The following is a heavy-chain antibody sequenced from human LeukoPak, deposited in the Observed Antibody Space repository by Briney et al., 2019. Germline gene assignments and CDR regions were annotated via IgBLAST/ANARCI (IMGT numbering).Heavy chain of an antibody. CDR3: AKDTDSSWKDKWFDY. Sequence: GGSLRLSCVASEFTFSSYAMSWVRQAPGKGLEWVSAISGSGGITYYADSVKGRFTISRDNSKNTLYLQMNSLRAEDTAVYYCAKDTDSSWKDKWFDYWGQGTLVTVSS. CDR2: ISGSGGIT. CDR1: EFTFSSYA. V-gene: IGHV3-23*01. J-gene: IGHJ4*02. D-gene: IGHD6-13*01.